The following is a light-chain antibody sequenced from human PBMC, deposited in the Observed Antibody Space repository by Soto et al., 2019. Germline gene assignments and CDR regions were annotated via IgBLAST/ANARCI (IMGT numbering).Light chain of an antibody. CDR3: QQRSSWPLT. J-gene: IGKJ4*01. CDR2: DAS. V-gene: IGKV3-11*01. Sequence: EIVLTQSPATLSLSPGERATLSCRASQSISRYLAWYQQKRGQAPRLLIYDASNRATGIPARFSGSGSRTDFTLTISSLETEDFAVYYCQQRSSWPLTFGGGTKVDIK. CDR1: QSISRY.